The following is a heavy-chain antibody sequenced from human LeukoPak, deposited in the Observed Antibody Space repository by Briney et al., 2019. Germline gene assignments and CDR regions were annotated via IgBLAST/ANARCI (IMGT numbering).Heavy chain of an antibody. Sequence: GGSLRLSCTASGFTFGGYAMSWVRQAPGKGLEWVGFIRSKAYGGTTEYAASVKGRFTISRDDSKSIAYLQMNSLKTEDTAVYYCTTVKRNDYGDYTPYFDYWGQGTLVTVSS. V-gene: IGHV3-49*04. D-gene: IGHD4-17*01. J-gene: IGHJ4*02. CDR3: TTVKRNDYGDYTPYFDY. CDR1: GFTFGGYA. CDR2: IRSKAYGGTT.